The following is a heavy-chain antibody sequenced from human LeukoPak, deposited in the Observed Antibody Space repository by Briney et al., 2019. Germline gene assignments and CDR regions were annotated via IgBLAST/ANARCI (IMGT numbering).Heavy chain of an antibody. CDR3: ARDEGYGYYDSSGYYGY. Sequence: GGSLRLSCAASGFTFSSYWMSWVRQAPGKGLEWVANIKQDGSEKYYVDSVKGRFTISRDNAKNSLYLQMNSLRAEDTAVYYCARDEGYGYYDSSGYYGYRGQGTLVTVSS. V-gene: IGHV3-7*01. CDR1: GFTFSSYW. CDR2: IKQDGSEK. D-gene: IGHD3-22*01. J-gene: IGHJ4*02.